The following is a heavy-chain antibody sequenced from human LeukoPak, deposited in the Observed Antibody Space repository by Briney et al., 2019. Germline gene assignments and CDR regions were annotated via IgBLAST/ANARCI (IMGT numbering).Heavy chain of an antibody. Sequence: TSVKVSCKASGSTFGTSAIQGVRQPRGQRLEWIGWIVVGSGDTSYAQGLQERVTITRDMSTSTAYLELSSLTSDDTAMYYCAAERYVGSCCWFDPWGQGPLVTVSS. D-gene: IGHD6-13*01. CDR3: AAERYVGSCCWFDP. J-gene: IGHJ5*02. CDR1: GSTFGTSA. CDR2: IVVGSGDT. V-gene: IGHV1-58*02.